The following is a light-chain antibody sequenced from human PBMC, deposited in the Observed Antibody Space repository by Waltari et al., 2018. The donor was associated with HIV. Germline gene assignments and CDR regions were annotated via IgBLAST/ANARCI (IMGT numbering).Light chain of an antibody. CDR2: DAS. CDR1: QSVSHS. J-gene: IGKJ1*01. CDR3: QQYHNWPPWT. V-gene: IGKV3-15*01. Sequence: EILMTQSPATLSVSPGDSATLSCWASQSVSHSLAWYQQKSGQTPRLLIYDASARATGVPGRFSGGGAGTNFTLTIAPLASDDFAIYYCQQYHNWPPWTFGQGTKVEMK.